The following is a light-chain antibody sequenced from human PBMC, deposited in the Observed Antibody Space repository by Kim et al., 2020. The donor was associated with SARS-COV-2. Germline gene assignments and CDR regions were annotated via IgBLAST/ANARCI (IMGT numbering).Light chain of an antibody. CDR3: QQYGASPLT. Sequence: IVLAQSPGTLSLSAGQRATLSCRTSQTVRKNYLAWYQQKPGQAPRLLIYGASSRAVGISDRFSGSGSGTDFTLTIRRLEPEDSAVFYCQQYGASPLTFGGGTKVDIK. CDR2: GAS. J-gene: IGKJ4*01. CDR1: QTVRKNY. V-gene: IGKV3-20*01.